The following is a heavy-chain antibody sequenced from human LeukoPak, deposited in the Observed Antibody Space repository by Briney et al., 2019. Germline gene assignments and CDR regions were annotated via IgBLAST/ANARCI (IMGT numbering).Heavy chain of an antibody. D-gene: IGHD3-3*01. V-gene: IGHV3-11*04. CDR2: ISSSGSAT. CDR1: GFTLSDYY. Sequence: GGSLRLSCAAFGFTLSDYYMSWIRQAPGKGLEWVSYISSSGSATYYADSVKGRFTISRDNPKNSLYLQMNSLRAEDTAVYYCAKAEPYYDFWSGYPLDYWGQGTLVTVSS. J-gene: IGHJ4*02. CDR3: AKAEPYYDFWSGYPLDY.